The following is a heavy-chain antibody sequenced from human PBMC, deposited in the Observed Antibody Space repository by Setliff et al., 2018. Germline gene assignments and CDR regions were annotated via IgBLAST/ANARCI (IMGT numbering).Heavy chain of an antibody. V-gene: IGHV4-59*01. CDR1: GGSISTYY. CDR2: VYYSGIA. CDR3: VREGYSEYFQD. J-gene: IGHJ1*01. D-gene: IGHD1-1*01. Sequence: SETLSLTCTVSGGSISTYYWSWIRQPPGKGLEWIGYVYYSGIANYSPSLKSRLTISVDTSKNQFSLKLRSVTAADTAVYYCVREGYSEYFQDWGRGTLVTVPQ.